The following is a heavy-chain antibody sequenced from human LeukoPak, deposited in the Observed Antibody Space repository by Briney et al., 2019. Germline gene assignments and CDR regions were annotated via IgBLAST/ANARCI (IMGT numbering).Heavy chain of an antibody. Sequence: GSSVKVSCKASGGTFSSYAISWVRQAPGQGLEWMGGIIPIFGTANYAQKFQGRVTITADESTSTAYMELSSLRSEDTAVYYCARGSYYYDSSGYALFDAFDIWGQGTMVTVSS. D-gene: IGHD3-22*01. J-gene: IGHJ3*02. V-gene: IGHV1-69*01. CDR3: ARGSYYYDSSGYALFDAFDI. CDR2: IIPIFGTA. CDR1: GGTFSSYA.